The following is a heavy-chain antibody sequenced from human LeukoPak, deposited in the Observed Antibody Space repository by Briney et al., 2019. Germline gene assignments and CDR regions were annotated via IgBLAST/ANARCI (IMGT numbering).Heavy chain of an antibody. CDR3: AKGLRYCSGGSCYHHDAFDI. Sequence: GGSLRLSCAASGFAFDDYDMHWVRQAPGKGLECVSLISGDGGSTYYADSVKGRFTISRDNSKNSLYLQMNSLRSEDTALYYCAKGLRYCSGGSCYHHDAFDIWGQGTMDTVSS. CDR2: ISGDGGST. J-gene: IGHJ3*02. V-gene: IGHV3-43*02. CDR1: GFAFDDYD. D-gene: IGHD2-15*01.